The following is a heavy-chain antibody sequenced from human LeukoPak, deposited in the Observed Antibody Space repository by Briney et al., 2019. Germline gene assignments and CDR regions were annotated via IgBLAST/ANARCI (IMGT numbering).Heavy chain of an antibody. D-gene: IGHD2-2*01. V-gene: IGHV4-59*01. Sequence: SETLSLTCTVFSGSNTSSLRISLRRPPGQGLEWIGYTYYSGSTNYNPSLKSRVTISVDTSKNQFSLKLSSMTAADTAVFYFARCEGAAIQDCFDPLGQGTLVTVSS. CDR3: ARCEGAAIQDCFDP. CDR1: SGSNTSSL. CDR2: TYYSGST. J-gene: IGHJ5*02.